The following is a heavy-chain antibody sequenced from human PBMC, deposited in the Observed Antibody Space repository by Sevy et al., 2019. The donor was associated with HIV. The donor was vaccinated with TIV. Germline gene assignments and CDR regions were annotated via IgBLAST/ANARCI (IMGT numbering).Heavy chain of an antibody. D-gene: IGHD2-2*01. CDR1: GFTFSNAW. Sequence: GGSLRLSCAASGFTFSNAWMSWVRQAPGKGLEWVGRIKSKTDGGTTDYAAPVKGRFTISRDDSKNTRYLQMNSLKTEDTAVYYCTPPPGYCSSTSCPDYYYYYYMDVWGKGTTVTVSS. V-gene: IGHV3-15*01. J-gene: IGHJ6*03. CDR2: IKSKTDGGTT. CDR3: TPPPGYCSSTSCPDYYYYYYMDV.